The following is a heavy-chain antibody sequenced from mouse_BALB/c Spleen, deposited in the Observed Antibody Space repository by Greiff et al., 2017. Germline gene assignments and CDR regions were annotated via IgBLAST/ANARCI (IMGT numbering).Heavy chain of an antibody. Sequence: EVQLVESGGGLVKPGGSLKLSCAASGFTFSSYAMSWVRQTPEKRLEWVASISSGGSTYYPDSVKGRFTISRDNARNILYLQMSSLRSEDTAMYYCARASWDYYAMDYWGQGTSVTVSS. V-gene: IGHV5-6-5*01. CDR2: ISSGGST. J-gene: IGHJ4*01. CDR3: ARASWDYYAMDY. D-gene: IGHD2-10*02. CDR1: GFTFSSYA.